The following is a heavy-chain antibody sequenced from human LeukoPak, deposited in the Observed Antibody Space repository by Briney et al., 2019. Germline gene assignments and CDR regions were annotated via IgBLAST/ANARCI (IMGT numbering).Heavy chain of an antibody. CDR3: ATGNYYDSRGYYTFGH. V-gene: IGHV3-74*01. CDR1: EFTFDKYW. CDR2: INGDGTIS. J-gene: IGHJ4*02. Sequence: GGSLRLSCAASEFTFDKYWMHWVRQAPGKGLVWVSRINGDGTISSYADSVKGAFIISRDNAKNTLYLQVSSLRAEDTAVYYCATGNYYDSRGYYTFGHWGQGTLVTVSS. D-gene: IGHD3-22*01.